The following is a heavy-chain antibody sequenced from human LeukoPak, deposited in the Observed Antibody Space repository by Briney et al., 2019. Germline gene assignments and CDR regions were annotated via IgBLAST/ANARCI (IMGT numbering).Heavy chain of an antibody. J-gene: IGHJ6*04. CDR3: ARDFADYDILTGYYSYGMDV. V-gene: IGHV3-7*03. Sequence: PGGSLRLSCAASGFTFSSYAMSWVRQAPGKGLEWVANIKQDGSEKYYVDSVKGRFTISRDNAKNSLYLQMNSLRAEDTAVYYCARDFADYDILTGYYSYGMDVWGKGTTVTVSS. CDR1: GFTFSSYA. CDR2: IKQDGSEK. D-gene: IGHD3-9*01.